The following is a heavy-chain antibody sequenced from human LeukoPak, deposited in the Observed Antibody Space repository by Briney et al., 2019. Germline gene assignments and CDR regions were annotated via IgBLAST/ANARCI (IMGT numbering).Heavy chain of an antibody. Sequence: RASETLSLTCTVSGGSISSSSYYWGWIRQPPGKGLEWTGSIYYSGSTYYNPSLKSRVTISVDTSKNQFSLKLSSVTAADTAVYYCARLEVAATFDYWGQGTLVTVSS. J-gene: IGHJ4*02. CDR3: ARLEVAATFDY. V-gene: IGHV4-39*01. CDR2: IYYSGST. CDR1: GGSISSSSYY. D-gene: IGHD6-19*01.